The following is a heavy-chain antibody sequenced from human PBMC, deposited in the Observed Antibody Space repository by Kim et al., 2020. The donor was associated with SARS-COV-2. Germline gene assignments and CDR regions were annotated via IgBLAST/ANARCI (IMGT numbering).Heavy chain of an antibody. CDR3: ASWRSVGTYYFDY. J-gene: IGHJ4*02. CDR1: GGTFSSYA. Sequence: SVKVSCKASGGTFSSYAISWVRQAPGQGLEWMGGIIPIFGTANYAQKFQGRVTITADESTSTAYMELSSLRSEDTAVYYCASWRSVGTYYFDYWGQGTLVTVSS. V-gene: IGHV1-69*13. CDR2: IIPIFGTA. D-gene: IGHD1-26*01.